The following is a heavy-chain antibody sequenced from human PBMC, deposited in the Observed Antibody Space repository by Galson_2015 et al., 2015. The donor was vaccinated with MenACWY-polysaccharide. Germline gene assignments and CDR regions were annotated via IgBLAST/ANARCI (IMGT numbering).Heavy chain of an antibody. J-gene: IGHJ4*02. Sequence: SLRLSCAASGFTFSSYAMSWVRQAPGKGLEWVSAISGSGGSTYYADSVKGRFTISRDNSKNTLYLQMNSLRAEDTAVYYCAKSDSSGYYMPYFDYWGQGTLVTVSS. CDR1: GFTFSSYA. V-gene: IGHV3-23*01. CDR2: ISGSGGST. D-gene: IGHD3-22*01. CDR3: AKSDSSGYYMPYFDY.